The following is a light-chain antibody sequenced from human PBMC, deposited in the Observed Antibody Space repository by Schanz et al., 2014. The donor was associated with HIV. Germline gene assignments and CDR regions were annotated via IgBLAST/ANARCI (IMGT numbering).Light chain of an antibody. J-gene: IGLJ2*01. CDR3: NSYTRTSTPV. Sequence: QSVLTQPASVSGSPGQSITISCTGTSSDVGGYNYVSWYQQHPGKAPKVMIYDVSNRPSGVSNRFSGSKSGNTASLTISGLQAEDEADYYCNSYTRTSTPVFGGGTKLTVL. CDR1: SSDVGGYNY. CDR2: DVS. V-gene: IGLV2-14*01.